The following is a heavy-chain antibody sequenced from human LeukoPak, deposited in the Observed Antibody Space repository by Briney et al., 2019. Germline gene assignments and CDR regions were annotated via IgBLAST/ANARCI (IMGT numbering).Heavy chain of an antibody. CDR2: ISYDGSNK. CDR1: GFTFSSYA. D-gene: IGHD1-1*01. V-gene: IGHV3-30-3*01. CDR3: ARDPLGTRPGFDY. Sequence: GGSLRLSCAASGFTFSSYAMHWVRQAPGKGLEWVAVISYDGSNKYYADSVKGRFTISRGNSKNTLYLQMNSLRAEDTAVYYCARDPLGTRPGFDYWGQGTLVTVSS. J-gene: IGHJ4*02.